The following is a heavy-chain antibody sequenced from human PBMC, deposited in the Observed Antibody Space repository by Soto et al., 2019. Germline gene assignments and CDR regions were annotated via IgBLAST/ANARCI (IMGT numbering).Heavy chain of an antibody. CDR3: ASGPYGSGSYYPRFDY. CDR1: GCTFSSYA. J-gene: IGHJ4*02. V-gene: IGHV1-69*06. Sequence: VASVKVSCKASGCTFSSYAISWVRQAPGQGLEWMGGIIPNFGTANFAQKFQGRVTLTADKSTSTAYMELSSLKSEDTAGYYCASGPYGSGSYYPRFDYWGQGTLVTVSS. D-gene: IGHD3-10*01. CDR2: IIPNFGTA.